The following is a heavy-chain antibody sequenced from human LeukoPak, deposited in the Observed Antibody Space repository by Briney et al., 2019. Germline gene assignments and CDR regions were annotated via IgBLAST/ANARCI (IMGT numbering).Heavy chain of an antibody. CDR3: VRQTMTTADAFDI. D-gene: IGHD4-17*01. V-gene: IGHV4-34*01. CDR2: INHSGST. CDR1: GGSFSGYY. Sequence: SETLSLTCAVYGGSFSGYYWSWIRQPPGKGLEWIGEINHSGSTNYNPSLKSRVTISVDTSKNQFSLKLSSVTAGDTAVYYCVRQTMTTADAFDIWGQGTMVTVSS. J-gene: IGHJ3*02.